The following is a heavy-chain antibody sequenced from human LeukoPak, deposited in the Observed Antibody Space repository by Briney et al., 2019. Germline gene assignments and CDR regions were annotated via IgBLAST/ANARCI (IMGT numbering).Heavy chain of an antibody. CDR1: GFTFSDYS. D-gene: IGHD2-15*01. Sequence: GGSLRLSCAASGFTFSDYSMNWVRQAPGKGLEWVSSISSSSSYIFYADSVRGRFSISRDNAKNSLYLQMNSLRAEDTAVYYCARLHTPGGYYYYYMDVWGKGTTVTISS. J-gene: IGHJ6*03. CDR3: ARLHTPGGYYYYYMDV. CDR2: ISSSSSYI. V-gene: IGHV3-21*01.